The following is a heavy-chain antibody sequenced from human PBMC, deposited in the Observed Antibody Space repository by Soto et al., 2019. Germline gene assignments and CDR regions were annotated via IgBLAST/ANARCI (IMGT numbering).Heavy chain of an antibody. CDR2: IYRSGST. J-gene: IGHJ4*02. CDR3: ARHLSVRGVFDF. CDR1: GGNLISYG. V-gene: IGHV4-59*08. D-gene: IGHD3-10*01. Sequence: SETMSVTCTVAGGNLISYGWSWIRQSPGKGLEWIGYIYRSGSTRYNPSLKSRITMSLDTSKNQFSLRLSSVAAADTAVYYCARHLSVRGVFDFWGQGTQVTVSS.